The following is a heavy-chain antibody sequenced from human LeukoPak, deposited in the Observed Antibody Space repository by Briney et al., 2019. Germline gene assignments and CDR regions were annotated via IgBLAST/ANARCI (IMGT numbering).Heavy chain of an antibody. Sequence: NPSETLSLTCDVSGGSISTTNWWTRVRQPPGGGLEWIGEVHLNGRTHYSPSLESRVTMSVDMSENHVSLQLTSVTTADSAVYYCAREGGFYRPLDYSGPGTLVIVSA. CDR1: GGSISTTNW. CDR2: VHLNGRT. V-gene: IGHV4-4*02. CDR3: AREGGFYRPLDY. J-gene: IGHJ4*02. D-gene: IGHD6-25*01.